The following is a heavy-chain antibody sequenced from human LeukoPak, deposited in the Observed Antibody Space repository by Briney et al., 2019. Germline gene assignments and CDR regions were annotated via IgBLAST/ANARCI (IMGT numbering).Heavy chain of an antibody. J-gene: IGHJ4*02. V-gene: IGHV3-30*04. CDR1: GFTFSSYA. CDR2: ISYDGSNK. CDR3: ARWDLERWLPEISTLDY. D-gene: IGHD5-24*01. Sequence: GRSLRLSCAASGFTFSSYAMHWVRQAPGKGLEWVAVISYDGSNKYYADSVKGRFTISRDNSKNTLYLQMTSLRAEDTAVYYCARWDLERWLPEISTLDYWGQGTLVTVSS.